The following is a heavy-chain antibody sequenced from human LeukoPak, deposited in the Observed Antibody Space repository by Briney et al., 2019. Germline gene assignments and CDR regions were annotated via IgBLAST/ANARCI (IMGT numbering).Heavy chain of an antibody. CDR1: GFSFNSDW. CDR2: ISYDESKK. V-gene: IGHV3-30*03. Sequence: GGSLRLSCAASGFSFNSDWMDWVRQAPGKGLEWVPIISYDESKKFYADSVKGRFTISRENSKNTLYLQMNSLRAEDTAVYYCASDRGFYSILMVPDYWGQGTLVTVSS. D-gene: IGHD2-21*01. CDR3: ASDRGFYSILMVPDY. J-gene: IGHJ4*02.